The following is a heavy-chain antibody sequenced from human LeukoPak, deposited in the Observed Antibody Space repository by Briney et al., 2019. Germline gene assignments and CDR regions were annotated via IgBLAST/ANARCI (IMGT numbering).Heavy chain of an antibody. CDR1: GFTFSDYY. J-gene: IGHJ6*03. Sequence: GGSLRLSCAASGFTFSDYYMSWIRQAPGKGLEWVSYISSSGSTIYYADSVKGRFTISRDNAKNSLYLQMNSLRAEDTAVYYCARASFAQDYYYYYMDVWGKGTTVTVSS. V-gene: IGHV3-11*04. CDR2: ISSSGSTI. CDR3: ARASFAQDYYYYYMDV.